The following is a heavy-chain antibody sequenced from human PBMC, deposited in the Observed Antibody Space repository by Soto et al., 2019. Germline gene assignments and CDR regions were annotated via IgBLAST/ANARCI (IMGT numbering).Heavy chain of an antibody. Sequence: GGSMRLSCAASGFTFSSYGTHWVRQAPGKVLERGGVIWYDGSNKGYADTVKGRFTSSRDKSKNTLYLQMNSLRAEDTAVYFCARDSGVTAPRGYFDYWGQGTLVTVSS. V-gene: IGHV3-33*01. CDR2: IWYDGSNK. CDR3: ARDSGVTAPRGYFDY. D-gene: IGHD2-21*02. J-gene: IGHJ4*02. CDR1: GFTFSSYG.